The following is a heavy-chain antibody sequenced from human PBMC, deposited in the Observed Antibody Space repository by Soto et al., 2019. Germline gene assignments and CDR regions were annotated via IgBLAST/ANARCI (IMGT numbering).Heavy chain of an antibody. D-gene: IGHD6-19*01. J-gene: IGHJ4*02. CDR1: GGSISSVGYY. V-gene: IGHV4-31*03. CDR2: IYDNDST. CDR3: ARHHVAGTDIYFDY. Sequence: QVQLQESGPGVVKPSQTLSLTCTVSGGSISSVGYYWSWIRQRPGKGLEWIGYIYDNDSTYYNPSLKSRVTMSVDMSRSQFSLSLSSVTAADTAVYYCARHHVAGTDIYFDYWGQGTLVTASS.